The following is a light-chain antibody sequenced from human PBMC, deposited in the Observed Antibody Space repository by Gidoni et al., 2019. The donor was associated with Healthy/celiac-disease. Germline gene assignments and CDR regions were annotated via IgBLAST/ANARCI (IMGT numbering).Light chain of an antibody. J-gene: IGLJ3*02. CDR1: SSDVGGYDY. Sequence: QSALTQPPSASGSPGHSITISCTGTSSDVGGYDYVPWYQQNPGKAPKLMIYDVNDRPSGVSNRFSGSKSGNTASLTISGLQAEDEADYYCSSYTSSSTWVFGGGTKVTVL. CDR3: SSYTSSSTWV. CDR2: DVN. V-gene: IGLV2-14*01.